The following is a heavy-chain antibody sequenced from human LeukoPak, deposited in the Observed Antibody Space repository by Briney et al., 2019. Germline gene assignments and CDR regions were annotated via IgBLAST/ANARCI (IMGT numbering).Heavy chain of an antibody. D-gene: IGHD6-13*01. CDR2: IYHSGST. CDR1: GYSISSGYY. V-gene: IGHV4-38-2*01. J-gene: IGHJ4*02. Sequence: SETLSLTCAVSGYSISSGYYWGWIRQPPGKGLEWIGSIYHSGSTYYNPSLKSRVTISVDTSKNQFSLKLSSVTAADTAVYYCARSPIYIATIDYWGQGTLVTVSS. CDR3: ARSPIYIATIDY.